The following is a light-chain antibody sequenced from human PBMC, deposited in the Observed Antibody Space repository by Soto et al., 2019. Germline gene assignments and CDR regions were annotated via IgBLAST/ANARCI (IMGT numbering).Light chain of an antibody. CDR3: AAWDDCLNGYV. CDR1: SSNIRGKP. CDR2: SKN. J-gene: IGLJ1*01. V-gene: IGLV1-44*01. Sequence: QSVLTQPPSASGTPGQRVTISCSGSSSNIRGKPGHWYQQLPGTARQRLIYSKNQRPSGVAGRFSGSKPGTPATLAISGLQSEDAADYYCAAWDDCLNGYVFGTGTKV.